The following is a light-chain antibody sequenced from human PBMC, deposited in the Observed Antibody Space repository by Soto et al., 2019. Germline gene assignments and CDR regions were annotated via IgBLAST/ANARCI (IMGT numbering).Light chain of an antibody. J-gene: IGKJ2*01. CDR3: QQYNNWPPFT. CDR2: GAS. V-gene: IGKV3-15*01. CDR1: QSVSSN. Sequence: EIVMTQSPATLSVSPGDRATLSCRASQSVSSNLAWYQQEPGQAPRLLIYGASTRATGIPARFSGSGSVTEFTLTISSLQSEDFAVYFCQQYNNWPPFTFGQGTKLEIK.